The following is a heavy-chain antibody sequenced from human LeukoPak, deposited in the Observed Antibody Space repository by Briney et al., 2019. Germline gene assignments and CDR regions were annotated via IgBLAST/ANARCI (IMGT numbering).Heavy chain of an antibody. CDR3: ATSYDILIGYFGS. D-gene: IGHD3-9*01. J-gene: IGHJ4*02. Sequence: GGSLRLSCAASGFTFSSYWMSWVRQAPGKGLEWVANIKEDGCEKYYVDSVRGRFTISRDNAKNSLYLYMNSLRAEDTAVYYCATSYDILIGYFGSWGQGTLVTVSS. V-gene: IGHV3-7*01. CDR1: GFTFSSYW. CDR2: IKEDGCEK.